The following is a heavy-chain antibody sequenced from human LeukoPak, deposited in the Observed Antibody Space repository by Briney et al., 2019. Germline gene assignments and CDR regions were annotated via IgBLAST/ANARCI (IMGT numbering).Heavy chain of an antibody. CDR2: MNPNSGNT. D-gene: IGHD6-13*01. CDR3: AHSSSWQHPRAFDI. CDR1: GYTFTSYD. J-gene: IGHJ3*02. Sequence: ASVKVSCKASGYTFTSYDINWVRQATGQGLEWMGWMNPNSGNTGYAQKFQGRVTTTRNTSISTAYMELSSLRSEDTAVYYCAHSSSWQHPRAFDIWGQGTMVTVSS. V-gene: IGHV1-8*01.